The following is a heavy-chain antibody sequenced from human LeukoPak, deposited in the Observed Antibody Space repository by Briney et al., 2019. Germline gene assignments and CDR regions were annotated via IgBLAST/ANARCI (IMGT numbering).Heavy chain of an antibody. Sequence: GGSLRLSCAASEFTFSSYEMNWVRQAPGKGLEWVSYISSSGTTIYYADSVRGRFTISRDNAKNSLYLQMNSLRAEDTAVYYCAELGITMIGGVWGKGTTVTISS. CDR3: AELGITMIGGV. J-gene: IGHJ6*04. CDR2: ISSSGTTI. CDR1: EFTFSSYE. D-gene: IGHD3-10*02. V-gene: IGHV3-48*03.